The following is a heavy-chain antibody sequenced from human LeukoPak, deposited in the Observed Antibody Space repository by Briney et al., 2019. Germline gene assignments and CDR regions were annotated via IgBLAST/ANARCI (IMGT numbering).Heavy chain of an antibody. D-gene: IGHD3-10*01. CDR1: GFTFSGSA. CDR3: TTTGFRELVVY. Sequence: GGSLKLSCAASGFTFSGSAMHWVRQACGKGLEWVGRIRSKANSYATADAASVKGRFTISRDDSKNTAYLQMNSLKTEDTAVYYCTTTGFRELVVYWGQGTLVTVPS. CDR2: IRSKANSYAT. V-gene: IGHV3-73*01. J-gene: IGHJ4*02.